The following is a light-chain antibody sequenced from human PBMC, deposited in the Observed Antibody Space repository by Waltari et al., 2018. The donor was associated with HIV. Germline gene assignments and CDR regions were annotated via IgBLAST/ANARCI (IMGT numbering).Light chain of an antibody. CDR3: QQRSNWVT. CDR1: QSVNKY. J-gene: IGKJ4*01. Sequence: TLSLSPGERATLSCRASQSVNKYLAWYQHKPGQAPRLLIYDTSNRATGIPARFSGSGSGTDFTLTISSLEPEDFALYYCQQRSNWVTFGGGTRVEIK. CDR2: DTS. V-gene: IGKV3-11*01.